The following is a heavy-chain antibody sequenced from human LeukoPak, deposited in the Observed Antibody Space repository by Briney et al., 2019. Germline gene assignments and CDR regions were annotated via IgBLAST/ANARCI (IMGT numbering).Heavy chain of an antibody. Sequence: ASVKVSCKASGYTFTGYYMHWVRQAPGQGLEWMGWINPNTGGTNYAQKFQGRVTMTRDTSIRTAYMELSRLRSDDTAVYYCARDQSDVLLWFGELPHDAFDIWGQGTMVTVSS. CDR1: GYTFTGYY. V-gene: IGHV1-2*02. CDR3: ARDQSDVLLWFGELPHDAFDI. D-gene: IGHD3-10*01. CDR2: INPNTGGT. J-gene: IGHJ3*02.